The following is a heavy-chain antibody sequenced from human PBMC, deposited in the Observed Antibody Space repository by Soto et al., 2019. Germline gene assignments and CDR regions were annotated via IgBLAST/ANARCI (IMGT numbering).Heavy chain of an antibody. D-gene: IGHD5-12*01. CDR2: IYYSGNT. CDR1: GGSISSDY. CDR3: ARDRSSGYISDYYYYSMDV. V-gene: IGHV4-59*01. Sequence: TSETLSLTCTVSGGSISSDYLSWIRQPPGKGLEWIGYIYYSGNTNYNPSLKSRVTISIDTSKKQISLKLTSVTAADTAVYYCARDRSSGYISDYYYYSMDVWGPGTTVTVSS. J-gene: IGHJ6*03.